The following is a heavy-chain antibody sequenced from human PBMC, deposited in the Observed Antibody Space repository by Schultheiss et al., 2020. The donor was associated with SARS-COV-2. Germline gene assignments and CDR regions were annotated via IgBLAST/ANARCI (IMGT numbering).Heavy chain of an antibody. Sequence: SETLSLTCTVSGGSVSSGSYYWSWIRQPPGKGLEWIGYIYYSGSTNYNPSLKSRVTISVDTSKNQFSLKLSSVTAADTAVYYCARDTVTQNYYYYGMDVWGQGTTVTVSS. CDR1: GGSVSSGSYY. D-gene: IGHD4-17*01. J-gene: IGHJ6*02. CDR2: IYYSGST. V-gene: IGHV4-61*01. CDR3: ARDTVTQNYYYYGMDV.